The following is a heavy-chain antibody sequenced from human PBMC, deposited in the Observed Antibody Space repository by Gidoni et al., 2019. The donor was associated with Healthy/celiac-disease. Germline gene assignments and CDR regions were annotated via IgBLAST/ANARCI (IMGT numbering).Heavy chain of an antibody. D-gene: IGHD3-22*01. CDR1: GFTFSDYY. Sequence: QVQLVESGGGLVKPGGSLRLSCAASGFTFSDYYMSWIRQAPGKGLEWVSYISSSSSYTNYADSVKGRVTISRDNAKNSLYLQMNSLRAEDTAVYYCARDSDSRPPHTDYWGQGTLVTVSS. J-gene: IGHJ4*02. V-gene: IGHV3-11*06. CDR2: ISSSSSYT. CDR3: ARDSDSRPPHTDY.